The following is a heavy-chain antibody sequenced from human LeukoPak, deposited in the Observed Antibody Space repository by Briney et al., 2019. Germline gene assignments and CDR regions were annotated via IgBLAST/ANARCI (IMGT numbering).Heavy chain of an antibody. J-gene: IGHJ4*02. V-gene: IGHV1-18*01. CDR1: GYSFILYG. Sequence: GASVKVSCKTSGYSFILYGISWVRQAPGQGPEWMGWISTSTGDTKYTQKFQGRVTLTTDTSTSTAYMELSSLRSDDTAVYYCARDDNYGIFVNVDYWGQETLVTASS. CDR3: ARDDNYGIFVNVDY. CDR2: ISTSTGDT. D-gene: IGHD4-11*01.